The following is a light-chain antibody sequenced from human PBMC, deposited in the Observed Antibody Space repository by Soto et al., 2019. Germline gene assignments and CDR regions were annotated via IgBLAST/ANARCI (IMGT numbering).Light chain of an antibody. CDR1: QSVSSN. V-gene: IGKV3-15*01. J-gene: IGKJ5*01. Sequence: EIVMTQSPATLSVSPGERATLSCRASQSVSSNLAWYQQKPGQAPRLLIYGASTRATGMPARFSGSGSGTDFTLTISSLQSEDFAVYYCQQYNNWPSITFGQGTRLEIK. CDR2: GAS. CDR3: QQYNNWPSIT.